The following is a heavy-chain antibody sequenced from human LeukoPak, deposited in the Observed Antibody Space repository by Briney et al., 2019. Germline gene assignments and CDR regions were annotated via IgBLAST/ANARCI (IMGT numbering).Heavy chain of an antibody. J-gene: IGHJ4*02. V-gene: IGHV3-74*01. CDR2: INSDPTSI. D-gene: IGHD2-21*02. CDR3: ARSAYCGANCYYYFDY. Sequence: GRGVVWGSRINSDPTSINSAPSVQRPFTLSTDNAKHTLYLQMNSLRPEDTATYYCARSAYCGANCYYYFDYWGQGTLVTVSS.